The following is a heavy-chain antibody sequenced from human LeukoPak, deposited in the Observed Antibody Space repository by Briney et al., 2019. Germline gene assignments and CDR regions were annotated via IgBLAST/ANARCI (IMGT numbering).Heavy chain of an antibody. D-gene: IGHD2-2*01. J-gene: IGHJ6*02. CDR3: ASRADCSSTSCPYYYYYYGMDV. CDR2: IYYSGST. Sequence: PSETLSLTCTVSGGSISISSYYWGWIRQPPGKGLEWIGSIYYSGSTYYNPSLKSRVTISVDTSKNQFSLKLSSVTAADTAVYYCASRADCSSTSCPYYYYYYGMDVWGQGTTVTVSS. CDR1: GGSISISSYY. V-gene: IGHV4-39*01.